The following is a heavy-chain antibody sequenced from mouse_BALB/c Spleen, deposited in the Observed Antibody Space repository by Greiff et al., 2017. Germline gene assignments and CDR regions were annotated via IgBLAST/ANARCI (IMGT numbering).Heavy chain of an antibody. CDR1: GFTFSSYT. D-gene: IGHD2-3*01. CDR2: ISSGGSYT. J-gene: IGHJ4*01. V-gene: IGHV5-6-4*01. Sequence: DVQLVESGGGLVKPGGSLKLSCAASGFTFSSYTMSWVRQTPAKRLEWVATISSGGSYTYYPDSVKGRFTISRDNAKNTLYLQMSSLKSEDTAMYYCTREGLLDAMDYWGQGTSVTVSS. CDR3: TREGLLDAMDY.